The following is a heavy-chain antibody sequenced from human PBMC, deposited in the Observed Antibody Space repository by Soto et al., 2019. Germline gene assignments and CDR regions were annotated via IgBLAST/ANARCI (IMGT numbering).Heavy chain of an antibody. Sequence: SGPTLVNPTQTLTLTCTFSGFSLSTSGVGVGWIRQPPGKALEWLALIYWNDDRRYSPSLKSRLTVTKDTSKNQVVLTMSSMDHVDTATYFCAHMGDSGYDFDYWGQGTLVTVSS. D-gene: IGHD5-12*01. V-gene: IGHV2-5*01. J-gene: IGHJ4*02. CDR2: IYWNDDR. CDR3: AHMGDSGYDFDY. CDR1: GFSLSTSGVG.